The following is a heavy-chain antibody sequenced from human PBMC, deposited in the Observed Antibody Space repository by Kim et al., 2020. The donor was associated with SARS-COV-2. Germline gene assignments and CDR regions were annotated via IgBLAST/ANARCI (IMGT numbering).Heavy chain of an antibody. V-gene: IGHV4-34*01. D-gene: IGHD3-10*01. Sequence: SETLSLTCAVYGGSFSGYYWSWIRQPPGKGLEWIGEINHSGSTNYNPSLKSRVTISVDTSKNQFSLKLSSVTAADTAVYYCARGQSYYGSGSYRTFDCWGQGTLVTVSS. CDR3: ARGQSYYGSGSYRTFDC. CDR1: GGSFSGYY. CDR2: INHSGST. J-gene: IGHJ4*02.